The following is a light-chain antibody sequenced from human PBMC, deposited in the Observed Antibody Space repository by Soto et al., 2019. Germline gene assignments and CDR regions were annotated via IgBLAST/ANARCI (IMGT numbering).Light chain of an antibody. CDR3: QQYARSPRT. V-gene: IGKV3-20*01. CDR2: DAS. CDR1: QSVSGSY. Sequence: ETTLIQATGTLSLSPWARATLPPEASQSVSGSYLAWYHQKPGQAPSLLIYDASSRGTGISDRFCGSGYGRDFILTISRLEREDFSVYYCQQYARSPRTFGQGTKGDIK. J-gene: IGKJ1*01.